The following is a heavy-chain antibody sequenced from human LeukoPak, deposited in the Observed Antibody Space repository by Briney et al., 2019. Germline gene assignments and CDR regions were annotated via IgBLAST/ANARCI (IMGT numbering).Heavy chain of an antibody. J-gene: IGHJ4*02. CDR2: ISAYNGNT. V-gene: IGHV1-18*01. CDR1: GYTFTSYG. Sequence: ASVKVSCKASGYTFTSYGISWVRQAPGQGLEWMGWISAYNGNTNYAQKLQGRVTMTTDTSTSTAYTELRSLRSDDTAVYYCARAEWIVVVPAPFDYWGQGTLVTVSS. D-gene: IGHD3-22*01. CDR3: ARAEWIVVVPAPFDY.